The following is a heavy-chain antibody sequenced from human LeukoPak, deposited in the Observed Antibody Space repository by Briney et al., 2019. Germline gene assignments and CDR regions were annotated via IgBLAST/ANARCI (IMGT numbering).Heavy chain of an antibody. J-gene: IGHJ4*02. V-gene: IGHV3-66*01. D-gene: IGHD1-26*01. CDR2: IYSGGST. CDR1: GLSVSSNY. Sequence: GGSLRLSCAAYGLSVSSNYMSWVRQAPGKGLEWVSVIYSGGSTYYADSVKGRFTISRDNSKNTLYLQMNSLRAEDTAVYYCATYLVGGTKALDYWGQGTLVTVSS. CDR3: ATYLVGGTKALDY.